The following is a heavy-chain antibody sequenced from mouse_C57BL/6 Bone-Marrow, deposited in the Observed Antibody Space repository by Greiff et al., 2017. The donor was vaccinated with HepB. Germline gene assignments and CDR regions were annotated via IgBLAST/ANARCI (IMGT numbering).Heavy chain of an antibody. V-gene: IGHV7-1*01. Sequence: EVQVVESGGGLVQSGRSLRLSCATSGFTFSDFYMEWVRQAPGKGLEWIAASRNKANDYTTEYSASVKGRFIVSRDTSQSILYLQMNALRAEDTAIYYCARDAGYYGSGYAMDYWGQGTSVTVSS. CDR3: ARDAGYYGSGYAMDY. CDR1: GFTFSDFY. J-gene: IGHJ4*01. CDR2: SRNKANDYTT. D-gene: IGHD1-1*01.